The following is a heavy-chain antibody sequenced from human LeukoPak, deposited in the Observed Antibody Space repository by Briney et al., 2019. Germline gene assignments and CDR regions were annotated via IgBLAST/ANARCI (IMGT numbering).Heavy chain of an antibody. V-gene: IGHV4-59*08. Sequence: SETLSLTCTVSGDSISSYYWNWIRQPPGRGLEWIGYIYYTGSTNYNPSLKSRVTISVDTSKNQFSLKLSSVIAADTAVYYCASRRHYYDSSGSSLDAFDIWGQGTMVTVSS. D-gene: IGHD3-22*01. CDR3: ASRRHYYDSSGSSLDAFDI. J-gene: IGHJ3*02. CDR1: GDSISSYY. CDR2: IYYTGST.